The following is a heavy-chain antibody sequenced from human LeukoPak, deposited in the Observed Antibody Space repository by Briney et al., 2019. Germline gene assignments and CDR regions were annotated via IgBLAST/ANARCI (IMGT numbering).Heavy chain of an antibody. J-gene: IGHJ5*02. CDR2: IYSSGSA. CDR3: ARDVRYASGWSTPES. Sequence: PSETLSLICTVSGSSIINHYWSWIRQPAGKGLEWIGRIYSSGSANYSPSLKSRVSMSIDTSNNHFSLNLTSVTAADTALYFCARDVRYASGWSTPESWGQGTLVTVSS. V-gene: IGHV4-4*07. D-gene: IGHD6-19*01. CDR1: GSSIINHY.